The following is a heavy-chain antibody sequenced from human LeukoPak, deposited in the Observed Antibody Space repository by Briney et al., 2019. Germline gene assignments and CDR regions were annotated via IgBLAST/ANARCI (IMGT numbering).Heavy chain of an antibody. J-gene: IGHJ6*02. CDR3: ARDLRYYGMDV. V-gene: IGHV4-34*01. CDR1: GGSISGYY. CDR2: INHSGST. Sequence: SETLSLTCAVYGGSISGYYWSWIRQPPGKGLEWIGEINHSGSTNYNPSLKSRVTISVDTSKNQFSLKLSSVTAADTAVYYCARDLRYYGMDVWGQGTTVTVSS.